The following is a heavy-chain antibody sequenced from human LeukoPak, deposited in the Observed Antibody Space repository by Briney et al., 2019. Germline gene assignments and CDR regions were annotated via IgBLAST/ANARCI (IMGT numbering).Heavy chain of an antibody. CDR1: GYTFTNYD. J-gene: IGHJ4*02. Sequence: GASVKVSCKASGYTFTNYDINWVRRATGQGLEWMGWMNPNSGNTGYAQKFQGRVTMTRNTSISTAYMELSSLRSEDTAVYYCARRPYKYYDILTGSYRSEFEYWGQGTLVTVSS. D-gene: IGHD3-9*01. CDR3: ARRPYKYYDILTGSYRSEFEY. CDR2: MNPNSGNT. V-gene: IGHV1-8*01.